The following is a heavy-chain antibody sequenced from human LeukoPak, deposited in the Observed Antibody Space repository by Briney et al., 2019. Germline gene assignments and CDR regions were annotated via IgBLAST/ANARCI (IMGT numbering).Heavy chain of an antibody. CDR1: GYTFTSYY. J-gene: IGHJ4*02. Sequence: PWASVKVSCKASGYTFTSYYMHWVRQAPGQGLEWMGIINPSGGSTSYAQKFQGRVTMTRDMSTSTVYMELSSLSPEDTAVYYCARGLSGSILGYWGQGPLVTVSS. CDR3: ARGLSGSILGY. CDR2: INPSGGST. D-gene: IGHD1-26*01. V-gene: IGHV1-46*01.